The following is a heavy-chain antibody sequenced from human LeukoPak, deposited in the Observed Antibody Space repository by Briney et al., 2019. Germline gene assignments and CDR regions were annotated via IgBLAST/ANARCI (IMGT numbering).Heavy chain of an antibody. CDR2: ISCDGRDK. D-gene: IGHD4-23*01. V-gene: IGHV3-30*18. Sequence: GGSLRLSCAASGFTFSSYGMQWVRQAPGKGLEWVAIISCDGRDKFYEDSVKGRFTISRDNSKNTLYLQMNNLRAEDTAVYYCAKPTTVLTSYYFDYWGQGTLVTVSS. J-gene: IGHJ4*02. CDR1: GFTFSSYG. CDR3: AKPTTVLTSYYFDY.